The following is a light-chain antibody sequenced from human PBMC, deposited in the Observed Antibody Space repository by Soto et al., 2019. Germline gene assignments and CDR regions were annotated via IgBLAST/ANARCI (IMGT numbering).Light chain of an antibody. Sequence: QSVLTQPPSVSGAPGQRVTISCTGSSSNIGAGYDVHWYQQLPGTAPKLLIYGNSNRPSGVPDRFSGSKSGTSASLAITGLQAEDEADYYCQSYDSHLRMVFGGGTKLTVL. J-gene: IGLJ2*01. V-gene: IGLV1-40*01. CDR2: GNS. CDR1: SSNIGAGYD. CDR3: QSYDSHLRMV.